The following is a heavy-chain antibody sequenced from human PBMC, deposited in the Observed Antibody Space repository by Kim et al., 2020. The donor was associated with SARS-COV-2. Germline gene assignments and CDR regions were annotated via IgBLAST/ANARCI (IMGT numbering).Heavy chain of an antibody. J-gene: IGHJ6*02. CDR1: GVSFDSSA. D-gene: IGHD3-10*01. CDR3: ARGNYYESVSLSDYYNGMDV. Sequence: GGSLRLSCAASGVSFDSSAMNWVRQAPGKGLEWVAVISFDGRNKAYADSVEGRFTISRDNSKSTLHLQMNSLRVEDTAVYYCARGNYYESVSLSDYYNGMDVWGQGHTVTVSS. V-gene: IGHV3-30-3*01. CDR2: ISFDGRNK.